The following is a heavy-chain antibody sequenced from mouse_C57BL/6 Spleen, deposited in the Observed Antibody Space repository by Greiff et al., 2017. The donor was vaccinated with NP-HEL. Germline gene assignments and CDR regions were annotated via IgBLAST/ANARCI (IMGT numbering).Heavy chain of an antibody. V-gene: IGHV1-78*01. CDR3: SRPGSSHYYAMDY. Sequence: VQLQQSDAELVKPGASVKISCKVSGYTFTDHTIHWMKQRPEQGLEWIGYIYPRDGSTKYNEKFKGKATLTADKSSSTAYMQLNSLTSEDSAVYFWSRPGSSHYYAMDYWGQGTSVTVSS. CDR1: GYTFTDHT. J-gene: IGHJ4*01. D-gene: IGHD1-1*01. CDR2: IYPRDGST.